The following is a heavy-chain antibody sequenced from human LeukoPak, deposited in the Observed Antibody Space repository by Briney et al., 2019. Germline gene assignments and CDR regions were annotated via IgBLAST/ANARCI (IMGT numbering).Heavy chain of an antibody. V-gene: IGHV1-2*02. CDR1: GYTFTGRY. Sequence: ASVKVSCKASGYTFTGRYLYWARQTPGQGLQWMGWINPETGDTKYAQNFQGRVTMTRDTTISTVYMELKALTSDDTAVYYCVRGYYGMDVWGQGTTVTVSS. CDR2: INPETGDT. J-gene: IGHJ6*02. CDR3: VRGYYGMDV.